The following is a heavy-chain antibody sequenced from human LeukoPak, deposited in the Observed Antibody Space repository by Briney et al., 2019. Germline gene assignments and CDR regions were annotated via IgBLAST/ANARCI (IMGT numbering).Heavy chain of an antibody. D-gene: IGHD3-22*01. CDR2: ISGSGAFT. V-gene: IGHV3-23*01. CDR3: AKTYYYDSSGYSHYLAYDY. Sequence: GGSLRLSCAASGFTFNTYAMSWVRQAPGTGLEWVSTISGSGAFTKYADSVTGRFTISRDNSKNTLYLQLNSLRAEDTATYYCAKTYYYDSSGYSHYLAYDYWGQGTLVTVSS. J-gene: IGHJ4*02. CDR1: GFTFNTYA.